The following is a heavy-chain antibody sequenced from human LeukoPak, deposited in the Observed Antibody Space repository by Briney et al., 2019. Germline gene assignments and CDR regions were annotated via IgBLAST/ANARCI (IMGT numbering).Heavy chain of an antibody. CDR1: GFIFESHW. CDR2: INRDGRST. Sequence: GGSLRLSCEASGFIFESHWMPWIRQAPGKGLGWVSRINRDGRSTTYAESVRGRFTDSRDNAKNTQFLQMNSLRAEDTGVYYCVRDVRGVGQDYYNMDVWGKGTTVTVSS. V-gene: IGHV3-74*01. CDR3: VRDVRGVGQDYYNMDV. J-gene: IGHJ6*04. D-gene: IGHD3-10*01.